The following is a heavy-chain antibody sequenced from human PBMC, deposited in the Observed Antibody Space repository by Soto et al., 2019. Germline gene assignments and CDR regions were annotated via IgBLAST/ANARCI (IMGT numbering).Heavy chain of an antibody. CDR2: IWYDGSNK. D-gene: IGHD6-6*01. Sequence: GGSLRLSCAASGFTFSSYGMHWVRQAPGKGLEWVAVIWYDGSNKYYADSVKGRFTISRDNSKNTLYLQMNSLRAEDTAVYYCARGGAALPPPYYGMDVWGQGTTVTVSS. CDR3: ARGGAALPPPYYGMDV. V-gene: IGHV3-33*01. CDR1: GFTFSSYG. J-gene: IGHJ6*02.